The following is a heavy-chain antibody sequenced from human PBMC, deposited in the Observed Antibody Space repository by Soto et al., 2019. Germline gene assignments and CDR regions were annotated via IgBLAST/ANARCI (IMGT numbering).Heavy chain of an antibody. CDR1: GGTFSSYA. Sequence: ASVKVSCKASGGTFSSYAVSWVRQAPGQGLEWMGGIIPTFGTANYAQKFQGRVTITADESTNTAYMELSSLRSEDTAVYYCARRLVGGTSGPFDYWGQGTLVTVSS. V-gene: IGHV1-69*13. CDR3: ARRLVGGTSGPFDY. J-gene: IGHJ4*02. CDR2: IIPTFGTA. D-gene: IGHD1-26*01.